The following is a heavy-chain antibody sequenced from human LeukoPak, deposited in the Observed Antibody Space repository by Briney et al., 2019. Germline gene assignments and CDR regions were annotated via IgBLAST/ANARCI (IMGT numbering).Heavy chain of an antibody. CDR3: ARDTSDYYYYYYMDV. Sequence: HPGGSLRLSCAASGFTFSNYWMHWVRQGPGKGLVWVSRINGDGSITAYADSVKGRFTISRDNAKNTLYLQMNSLRAEDTAVYYCARDTSDYYYYYYMDVWGKGTTVTISS. D-gene: IGHD2-2*01. CDR2: INGDGSIT. V-gene: IGHV3-74*01. J-gene: IGHJ6*03. CDR1: GFTFSNYW.